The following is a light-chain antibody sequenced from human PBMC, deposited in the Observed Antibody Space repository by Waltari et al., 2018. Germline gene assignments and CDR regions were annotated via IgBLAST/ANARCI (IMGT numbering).Light chain of an antibody. Sequence: QSALTQPRSVSGSPGQSVTISCTGTSSDFGGYNYVSWYQPYPGKAPKLMIYDVSKRPSGVPDRFSGSKSGNTASLTISGLQAEDEADYYCCSYAGSYAYVVLGGGTKLTVL. CDR2: DVS. V-gene: IGLV2-11*01. J-gene: IGLJ2*01. CDR3: CSYAGSYAYVV. CDR1: SSDFGGYNY.